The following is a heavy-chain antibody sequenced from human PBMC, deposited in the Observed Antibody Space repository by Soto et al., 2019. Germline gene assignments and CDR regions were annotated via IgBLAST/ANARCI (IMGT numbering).Heavy chain of an antibody. CDR3: AREVVVVITMFSYFDY. CDR1: GDRVSSNSAA. D-gene: IGHD3-22*01. Sequence: KQSQTLSLTCAISGDRVSSNSAAWNWIRQSPSRGLEWLGRTYYRSKWYNDYAVSVKSRITINPDTSKNQFSLQLNSVTPEDTAVYYCAREVVVVITMFSYFDYWGQGTLVTVSS. CDR2: TYYRSKWYN. J-gene: IGHJ4*02. V-gene: IGHV6-1*01.